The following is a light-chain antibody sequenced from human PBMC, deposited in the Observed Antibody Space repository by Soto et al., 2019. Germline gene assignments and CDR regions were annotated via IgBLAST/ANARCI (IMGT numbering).Light chain of an antibody. CDR1: QSVSSY. J-gene: IGKJ5*01. CDR2: DAS. V-gene: IGKV3-11*01. Sequence: EIVLPQSPATLSLSPGERATLSCRASQSVSSYLAWYQQKPGQAPRLLIYDASNRATGIPARFSGRGSGTDFTLTISSLEPEDFAVYYCQQRSDWPSFGQGTRLEI. CDR3: QQRSDWPS.